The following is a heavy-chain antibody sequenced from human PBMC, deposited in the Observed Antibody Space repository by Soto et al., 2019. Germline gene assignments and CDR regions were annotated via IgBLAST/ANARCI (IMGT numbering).Heavy chain of an antibody. V-gene: IGHV3-9*01. CDR1: GFTFDDYA. Sequence: EVQLVESGGGLVQPGRSLRLSCAASGFTFDDYAMHWVRQAPGKGLEWVSGISWNSGSIGYADSVKGRFTISRDNAKKSLYLQMNSLRAEDTALYYCAKDYTNYYYYYMDVWGKGTTVTVSS. CDR3: AKDYTNYYYYYMDV. CDR2: ISWNSGSI. J-gene: IGHJ6*03. D-gene: IGHD4-4*01.